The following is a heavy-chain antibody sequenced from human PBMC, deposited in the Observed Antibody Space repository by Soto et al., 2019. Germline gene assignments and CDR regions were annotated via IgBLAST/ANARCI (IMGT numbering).Heavy chain of an antibody. J-gene: IGHJ4*02. V-gene: IGHV4-31*03. Sequence: SETLSLTCTVSGGSISSGGYYWSWIRQHSGKGLEWIGYIYYSGSTYYNPSLKSRVTISVDTSKNQFSLKLSSVTAADTAVYYCARAPIPAAIDYWGQGTLVTVSS. D-gene: IGHD2-2*01. CDR2: IYYSGST. CDR1: GGSISSGGYY. CDR3: ARAPIPAAIDY.